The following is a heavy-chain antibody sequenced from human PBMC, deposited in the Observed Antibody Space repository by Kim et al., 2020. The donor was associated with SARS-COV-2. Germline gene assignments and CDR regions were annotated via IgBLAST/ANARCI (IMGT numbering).Heavy chain of an antibody. CDR1: GGSFSGYY. CDR3: ASEYWAGGTDY. CDR2: INHSGST. D-gene: IGHD2-8*02. Sequence: SETLSLTCAVYGGSFSGYYWSWIRQPPGKGLEWSGEINHSGSTNYNPSLKSRVTISVDTSKNQFSLKLCSVTAADTAVYYWASEYWAGGTDYWGQGTLVTVSS. J-gene: IGHJ4*02. V-gene: IGHV4-34*01.